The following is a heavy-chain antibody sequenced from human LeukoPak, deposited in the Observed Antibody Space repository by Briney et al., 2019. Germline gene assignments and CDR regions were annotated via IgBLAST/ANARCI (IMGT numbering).Heavy chain of an antibody. CDR2: IYYSGST. Sequence: PSETLSLTCTVSGGSISSYYWSWIRQPPGKGLEWIGYIYYSGSTNYNPSLKSRVTISVDTSKNQFSLKLSSVTAADTAVYYCALDYGDYQFDYWGQGTLVTVSS. D-gene: IGHD4-17*01. V-gene: IGHV4-59*08. J-gene: IGHJ4*02. CDR1: GGSISSYY. CDR3: ALDYGDYQFDY.